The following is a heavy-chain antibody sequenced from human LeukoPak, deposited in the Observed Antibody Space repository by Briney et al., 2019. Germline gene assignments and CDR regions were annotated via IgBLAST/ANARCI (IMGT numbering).Heavy chain of an antibody. J-gene: IGHJ4*02. V-gene: IGHV5-51*01. CDR1: GYSFTSYW. D-gene: IGHD5-12*01. CDR3: ARIPLGLRVIGYPDY. Sequence: GESLKISCKGSGYSFTSYWIGWVRQMPGKGLEWMGIIYPGDSDTRYSPSFQGQVTISADNSISTAYLQWSSLKASDTAMYYCARIPLGLRVIGYPDYWGQGTLVTVSS. CDR2: IYPGDSDT.